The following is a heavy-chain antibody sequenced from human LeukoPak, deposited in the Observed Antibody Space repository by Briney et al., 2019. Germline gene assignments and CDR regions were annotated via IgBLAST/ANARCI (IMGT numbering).Heavy chain of an antibody. J-gene: IGHJ4*02. V-gene: IGHV3-23*01. CDR3: AKDGGLWVSAHWGDS. D-gene: IGHD7-27*01. CDR2: ITTGDGNT. Sequence: GGSLRLSCTASGFTFSSYTMTWVRQAPGKGLKWVSTITTGDGNTYYADSVKGRSTVSRDDSKNTLYLQMNSLRAEDTAVYYCAKDGGLWVSAHWGDSWGRGTLVTVSS. CDR1: GFTFSSYT.